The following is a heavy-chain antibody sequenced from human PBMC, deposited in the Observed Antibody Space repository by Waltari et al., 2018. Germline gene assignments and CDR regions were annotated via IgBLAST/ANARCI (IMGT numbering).Heavy chain of an antibody. Sequence: QVQLVESGGGVVQPGRSLRLSCAASGFTFSSYGMPWVRQAPGKGLEWVAVIWYDGSKKNYADAVKGRFTISRDNSKNTRYLQMNSLRAEDTAVYYCARDGGSGSFSSNYYYGMDVWGQGTTVTVSS. D-gene: IGHD3-10*01. V-gene: IGHV3-33*01. CDR2: IWYDGSKK. CDR1: GFTFSSYG. CDR3: ARDGGSGSFSSNYYYGMDV. J-gene: IGHJ6*02.